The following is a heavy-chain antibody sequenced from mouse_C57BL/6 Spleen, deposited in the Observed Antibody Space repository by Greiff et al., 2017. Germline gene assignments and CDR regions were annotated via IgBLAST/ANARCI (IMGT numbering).Heavy chain of an antibody. CDR1: GYSITSGYY. D-gene: IGHD1-1*02. J-gene: IGHJ2*01. CDR3: ASYYHYFDY. V-gene: IGHV3-6*01. CDR2: ISYDGSN. Sequence: EVQLQESGPGLVKPSQSLSLTCSVTGYSITSGYYWNWIRQFPGNKLEWMGYISYDGSNNYNPSLKNRIPITRDTSKNQFFLKLNSVTTEDTATYYCASYYHYFDYWGQGTTLTVSS.